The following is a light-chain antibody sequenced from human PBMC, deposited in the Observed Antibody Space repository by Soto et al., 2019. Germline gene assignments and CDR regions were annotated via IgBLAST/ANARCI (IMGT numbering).Light chain of an antibody. CDR3: QQYNNWPRT. CDR1: QSVSSN. Sequence: EQVMTQSPATLSVSPGGRATLSCRASQSVSSNLAWYQQKPGQAPRLLIYGASTRATGIPARFSGSGSGTEFTLTISSLQSEDFAVYFCQQYNNWPRTFGQGTKV. J-gene: IGKJ1*01. CDR2: GAS. V-gene: IGKV3-15*01.